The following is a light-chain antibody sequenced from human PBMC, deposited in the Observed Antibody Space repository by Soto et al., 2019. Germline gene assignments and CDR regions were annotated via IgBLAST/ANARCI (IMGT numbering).Light chain of an antibody. CDR2: WAS. V-gene: IGKV4-1*01. Sequence: DIVMTQSPDSLAVSLGERVTINCKSSQSVLYSSNNKNYLAWYQQKPGQPPTLLIYWASTRESGVPDRFSGSGSGTDFTLTISSLQAEDVAVYYCQLYYSIPLTFGPGTKVDIK. CDR1: QSVLYSSNNKNY. CDR3: QLYYSIPLT. J-gene: IGKJ3*01.